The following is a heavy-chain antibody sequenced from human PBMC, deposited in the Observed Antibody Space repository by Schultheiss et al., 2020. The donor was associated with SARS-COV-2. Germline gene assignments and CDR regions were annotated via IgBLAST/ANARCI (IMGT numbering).Heavy chain of an antibody. Sequence: GGSLRLSCAASGFTFSSYAMSWVRQAPGKGLEWVSAISGSGGSTYYADSVKGRFTISRDNARNSLYLQLNSLRDEDTAVYFCARPVYSRSTLSDWGQGTLVTVSS. V-gene: IGHV3-23*01. CDR3: ARPVYSRSTLSD. CDR2: ISGSGGST. D-gene: IGHD6-6*01. CDR1: GFTFSSYA. J-gene: IGHJ4*02.